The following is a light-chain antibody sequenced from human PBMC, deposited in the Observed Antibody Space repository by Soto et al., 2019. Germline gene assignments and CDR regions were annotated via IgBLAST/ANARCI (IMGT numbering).Light chain of an antibody. CDR2: GAS. J-gene: IGKJ1*01. V-gene: IGKV3-20*01. CDR3: QPYDSSPQT. CDR1: QSVSSNY. Sequence: EVVLTQSPGTLSLSPGERATLSCRAGQSVSSNYLAWYQHKFGQAPRLLIYGASSRATGIPDRFSGSGSGTDFTLTISILEPEDFAVYDCQPYDSSPQTFGQGTKVDIK.